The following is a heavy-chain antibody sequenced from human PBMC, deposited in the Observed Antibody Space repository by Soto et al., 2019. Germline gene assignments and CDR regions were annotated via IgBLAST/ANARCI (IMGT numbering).Heavy chain of an antibody. V-gene: IGHV4-39*01. CDR3: ARGYGRNFDY. D-gene: IGHD5-18*01. CDR2: IYYSGST. J-gene: IGHJ4*02. Sequence: SETLSLTCTVSGGSISISSYYWCWIRQPPGKGLEWIGSIYYSGSTYYNSSLKSRVTISVDTSKNQFSLRLSSVTAADTAVYYCARGYGRNFDYWGQGTLVTVSS. CDR1: GGSISISSYY.